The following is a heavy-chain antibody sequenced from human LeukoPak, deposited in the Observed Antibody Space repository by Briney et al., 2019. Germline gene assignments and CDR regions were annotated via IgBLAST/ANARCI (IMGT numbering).Heavy chain of an antibody. CDR3: ARDRAMDSSPVYYFDY. Sequence: SVKVSCKASGGTFSSYAISWVRQAPGQGLEWMGGIIPIFGTANYAQKFQGRVTITADESTSTAYMELSSLRSEETAVYYCARDRAMDSSPVYYFDYWGQGTLVTVSS. V-gene: IGHV1-69*01. D-gene: IGHD6-19*01. CDR1: GGTFSSYA. CDR2: IIPIFGTA. J-gene: IGHJ4*02.